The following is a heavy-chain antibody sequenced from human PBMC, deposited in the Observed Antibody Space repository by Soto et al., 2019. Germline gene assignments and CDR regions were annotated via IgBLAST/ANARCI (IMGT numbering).Heavy chain of an antibody. J-gene: IGHJ4*02. Sequence: PGGSLRLSCAASGFTFSSYAMHWVRQAPGKGLEWVAVISYDGSNKYYADSVKGRFTISRDNSKNTLYLQMNSLRAEDTAVYYCARGVYTVGPQAIGYWGQGTLVTVSS. CDR3: ARGVYTVGPQAIGY. CDR1: GFTFSSYA. V-gene: IGHV3-30-3*01. D-gene: IGHD3-16*01. CDR2: ISYDGSNK.